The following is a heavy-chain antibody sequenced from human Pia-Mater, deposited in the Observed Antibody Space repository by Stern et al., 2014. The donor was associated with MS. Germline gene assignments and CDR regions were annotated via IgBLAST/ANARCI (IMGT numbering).Heavy chain of an antibody. CDR3: ARVNSGYNWFDY. CDR2: IHHSGPT. Sequence: QLQLQESGPGLVKPSGTLSLTCAVFGGSISNTNWWGWVRQTPGMGLEWIGEIHHSGPTNFSPPLKSRVIMSVDKSKNQFPRELKSVTAADTATYYCARVNSGYNWFDYWGQGTRVTVSS. CDR1: GGSISNTNW. J-gene: IGHJ5*01. V-gene: IGHV4-4*02. D-gene: IGHD5-12*01.